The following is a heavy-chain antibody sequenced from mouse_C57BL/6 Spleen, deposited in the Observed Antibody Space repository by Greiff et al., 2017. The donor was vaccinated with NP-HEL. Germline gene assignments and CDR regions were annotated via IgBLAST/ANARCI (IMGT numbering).Heavy chain of an antibody. CDR2: ISSGGAYI. CDR1: GFTFSSYA. Sequence: EVQLVESGEGLVKPGGSLKLSCAASGFTFSSYAMSWVRQTPEKRLEWVAYISSGGAYIYYADTVKGRFTISRDNARNTLYLQMSSLKSEDTAMYYCTREGYDYYAMDYWGQGTSVTVSS. V-gene: IGHV5-9-1*02. CDR3: TREGYDYYAMDY. J-gene: IGHJ4*01.